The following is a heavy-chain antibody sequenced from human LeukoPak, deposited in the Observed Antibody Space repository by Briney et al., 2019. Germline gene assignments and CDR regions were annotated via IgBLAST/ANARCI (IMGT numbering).Heavy chain of an antibody. V-gene: IGHV4-59*01. CDR3: ARDPGYCSGGSCYFDY. Sequence: SETLSLTCTVSGGSISSYYGSWIRQPPGKGLVWIGYIYYSGSTNYNPSLKSRVTISVDTSKNQFSLKLSSVTAADTAVYYCARDPGYCSGGSCYFDYWGQGTLVTVSS. D-gene: IGHD2-15*01. CDR1: GGSISSYY. CDR2: IYYSGST. J-gene: IGHJ4*02.